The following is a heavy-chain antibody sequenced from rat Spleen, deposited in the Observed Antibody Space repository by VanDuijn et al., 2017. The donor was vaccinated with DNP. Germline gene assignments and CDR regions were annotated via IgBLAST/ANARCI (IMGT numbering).Heavy chain of an antibody. CDR3: VRWNSGHFDY. Sequence: EVQLVESGGGLVQPGRSLQLSCVASGFTFSNYDMAWVRQAPTKGLEWVASINPSGGSSYYRASVKGRFTISRDNAKSTLYLQMNSLRSEDMATYYCVRWNSGHFDYWGQGVMVTVSS. D-gene: IGHD4-3*01. J-gene: IGHJ2*01. CDR2: INPSGGSS. V-gene: IGHV5-25*01. CDR1: GFTFSNYD.